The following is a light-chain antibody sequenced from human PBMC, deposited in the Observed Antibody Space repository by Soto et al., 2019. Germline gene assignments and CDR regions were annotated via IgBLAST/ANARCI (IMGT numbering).Light chain of an antibody. CDR3: QQYGRSPFS. CDR2: GAS. J-gene: IGKJ3*01. CDR1: QSVSNNY. Sequence: EIVLTQSPGTLSLSPGERVTLSCRASQSVSNNYLAWYQQKPGQAPRLLIYGASSRATGIPDRFSGSGSGTDFTLTISRLEPEDFAVYSCQQYGRSPFSFGPGTKVDIK. V-gene: IGKV3-20*01.